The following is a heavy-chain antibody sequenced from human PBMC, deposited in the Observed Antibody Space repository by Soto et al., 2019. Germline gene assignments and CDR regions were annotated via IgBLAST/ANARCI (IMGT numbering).Heavy chain of an antibody. CDR3: STALDNDKAFDF. J-gene: IGHJ3*01. V-gene: IGHV3-13*01. Sequence: GGSLRLSCTASGFTFSSYDMHWVRQAPGKGLEWVSAIATAGDTYYSGSVKGRFTISRENAKNSLYLQMNSLRAGDTAVYYCSTALDNDKAFDFWGQGTVVTVSS. D-gene: IGHD1-1*01. CDR1: GFTFSSYD. CDR2: IATAGDT.